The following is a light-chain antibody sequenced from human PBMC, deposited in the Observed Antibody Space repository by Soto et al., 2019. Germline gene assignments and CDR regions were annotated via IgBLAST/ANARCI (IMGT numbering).Light chain of an antibody. CDR2: KDS. J-gene: IGLJ2*01. V-gene: IGLV3-25*03. CDR3: QSADSSGTYVV. Sequence: SYELTQPPSVSVSPGQTARITCSGDALPKQYAYWYQQKPGQAPVLVIYKDSERPSGIPERFSGSSSGTTVTLTISGVQAEDEADYYCQSADSSGTYVVFGGGTKPPS. CDR1: ALPKQY.